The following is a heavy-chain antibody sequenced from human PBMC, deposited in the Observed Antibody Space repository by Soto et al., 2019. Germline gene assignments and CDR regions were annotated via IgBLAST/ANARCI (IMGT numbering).Heavy chain of an antibody. CDR1: GGSISSGGYY. CDR2: IYYSGST. Sequence: SETLSLTCTVSGGSISSGGYYWSWIRQHPGKGLEWIGYIYYSGSTYYNPSLKSRVTISVDTSKNQFSLKLSSVTAADTAVYYCAAGPINYDFWSGSGPIDYWGQGTLVTVSS. J-gene: IGHJ4*02. V-gene: IGHV4-31*03. D-gene: IGHD3-3*01. CDR3: AAGPINYDFWSGSGPIDY.